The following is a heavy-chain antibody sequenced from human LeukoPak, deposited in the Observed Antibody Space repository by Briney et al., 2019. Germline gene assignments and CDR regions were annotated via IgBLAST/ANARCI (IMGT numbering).Heavy chain of an antibody. Sequence: ASVKVSCKASGGTFSSYAISWVRQAPGQGLEWMGWISTYNGNTNYAQKFQGRVTMTTDTSTSTAYMELRSLRSDDTAIYYCARDREYSSGWVDYWGQGTLVTVSS. V-gene: IGHV1-18*01. CDR3: ARDREYSSGWVDY. J-gene: IGHJ4*02. D-gene: IGHD6-19*01. CDR2: ISTYNGNT. CDR1: GGTFSSYA.